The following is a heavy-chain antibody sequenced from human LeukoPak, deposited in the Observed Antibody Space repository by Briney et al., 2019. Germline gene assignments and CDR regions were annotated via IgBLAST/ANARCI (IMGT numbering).Heavy chain of an antibody. D-gene: IGHD1-26*01. CDR2: LNPSGGSS. J-gene: IGHJ5*02. CDR1: GYTVTSYY. V-gene: IGHV1-46*01. CDR3: AAAKMAQVVGATTDWFDP. Sequence: ASVKVSCKASGYTVTSYYMHWVRQAPGQGLEWMGILNPSGGSSSYAQKFQGRATLTRATSTSTVYMELSSLRSEDTAVYYCAAAKMAQVVGATTDWFDPWGQGTLVTVSS.